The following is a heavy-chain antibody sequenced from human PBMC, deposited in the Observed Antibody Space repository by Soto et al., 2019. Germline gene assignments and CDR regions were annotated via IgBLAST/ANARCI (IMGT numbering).Heavy chain of an antibody. CDR1: GFTFSSYA. CDR2: ISGSGGST. Sequence: GGSLRLSCAASGFTFSSYAMSWVRQAPGKGLEWVSAISGSGGSTYYADSVKGRFTISRDNSKNTLYLQMNSLRAEDTAVYYCAKGPKILRFLEWPRGPYYYYGMDVWGQGTTVTVSS. CDR3: AKGPKILRFLEWPRGPYYYYGMDV. D-gene: IGHD3-3*01. J-gene: IGHJ6*02. V-gene: IGHV3-23*01.